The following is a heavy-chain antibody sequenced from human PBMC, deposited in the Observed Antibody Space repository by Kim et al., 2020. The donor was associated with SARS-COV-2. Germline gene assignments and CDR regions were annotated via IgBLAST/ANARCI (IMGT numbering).Heavy chain of an antibody. CDR2: IYYSGST. Sequence: SETLSLTCTVSGGSISSSSYYWGWIRQPPGKGLEWIGSIYYSGSTYYNPSLKSRVTISVDTSKNQFSLKLSSVTAADTAVYYCARQGPVVVPAAIRWHGMDVWGQGTTVTVSS. D-gene: IGHD2-2*02. J-gene: IGHJ6*02. CDR1: GGSISSSSYY. CDR3: ARQGPVVVPAAIRWHGMDV. V-gene: IGHV4-39*01.